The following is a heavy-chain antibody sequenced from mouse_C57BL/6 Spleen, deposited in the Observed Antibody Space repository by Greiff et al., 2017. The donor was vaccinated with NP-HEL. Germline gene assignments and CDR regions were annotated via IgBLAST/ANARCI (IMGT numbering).Heavy chain of an antibody. D-gene: IGHD2-2*01. CDR1: GYTFTSYW. Sequence: QVQLQQPGAELVKPGASVQLSCKASGYTFTSYWMQWVKQRPGQGLEWIGEIDPSDSYTNYNQKFKGKATLTVDTSSSTAYMQLSSLTSEDSAVYYCARSYGYDEGGRYFDVWGTGTTVTVSS. J-gene: IGHJ1*03. CDR3: ARSYGYDEGGRYFDV. CDR2: IDPSDSYT. V-gene: IGHV1-50*01.